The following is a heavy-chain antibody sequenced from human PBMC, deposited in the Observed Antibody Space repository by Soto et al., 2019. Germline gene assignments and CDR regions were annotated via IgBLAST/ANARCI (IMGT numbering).Heavy chain of an antibody. CDR1: GFTFSRYA. V-gene: IGHV3-30*04. Sequence: QVQVVESGGGVVQPGRSLRLSCAASGFTFSRYAIHWVLQAPGKGLEWVAVISRDGTNKYSVDSVKGRFTISRDNSRNTLYLQMNSLGHEDAAVYYCARSRSGAVADSFDFWGQGTLVTVSS. CDR3: ARSRSGAVADSFDF. D-gene: IGHD3-10*01. J-gene: IGHJ4*02. CDR2: ISRDGTNK.